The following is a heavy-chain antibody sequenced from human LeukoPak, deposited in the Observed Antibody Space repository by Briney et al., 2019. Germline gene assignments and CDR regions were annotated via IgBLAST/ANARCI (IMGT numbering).Heavy chain of an antibody. CDR1: GFTFSSYA. CDR3: ARDSTWLLDY. CDR2: ISGSGSST. Sequence: PGGSLRLSCAASGFTFSSYAMSWVRQAPGKGLEWVSVISGSGSSTYYADSVKGRFTISRDNTKNIMYLEMNSLRADDTAVYFCARDSTWLLDYWGQGTLITVSS. V-gene: IGHV3-23*01. J-gene: IGHJ4*02. D-gene: IGHD6-19*01.